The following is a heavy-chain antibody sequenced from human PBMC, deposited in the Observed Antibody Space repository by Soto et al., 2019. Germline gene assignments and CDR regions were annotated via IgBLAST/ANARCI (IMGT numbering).Heavy chain of an antibody. V-gene: IGHV3-15*07. Sequence: EVQLVESGGGLVKPGGSLRLSCAASGFTFSNAWMNWVRQAPGKGLEWVGRIKSKTDGGTTDYAAPVKGRFTISRDDSKNTLNLKMNSRKTEDTAVYYCTTGGRYSYGDGNNFDYGGQEPLVTVSS. CDR1: GFTFSNAW. J-gene: IGHJ4*02. CDR2: IKSKTDGGTT. D-gene: IGHD5-18*01. CDR3: TTGGRYSYGDGNNFDY.